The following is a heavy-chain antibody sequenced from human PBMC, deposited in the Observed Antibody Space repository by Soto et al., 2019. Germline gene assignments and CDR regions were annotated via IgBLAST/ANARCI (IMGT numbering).Heavy chain of an antibody. Sequence: QVQLEQSGAEGKKPGSSVKVSCKASGGTLSDHGVAWLRQAPGQGLEWMGGTIPVFNTAKYAQKFQGRVTVTADKFTNIAYMELSRLRSEDTAFYFCARGVYGSGNYYTGPSAFDIWGQGTMVIVSS. D-gene: IGHD3-10*01. CDR2: TIPVFNTA. V-gene: IGHV1-69*06. J-gene: IGHJ3*02. CDR1: GGTLSDHG. CDR3: ARGVYGSGNYYTGPSAFDI.